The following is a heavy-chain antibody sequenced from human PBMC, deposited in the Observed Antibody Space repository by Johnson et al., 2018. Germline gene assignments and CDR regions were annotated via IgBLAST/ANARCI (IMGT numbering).Heavy chain of an antibody. CDR3: ARLHFYYMDV. D-gene: IGHD5-24*01. CDR1: GLSVTSND. V-gene: IGHV3-66*02. CDR2: FYMYGSK. Sequence: VQLQESGGGLVQPGGSLRLSCAVSGLSVTSNDMTWVRQAPGKGLEWVSVFYMYGSKHYTDSVRGRVTISRDTSTNTLSLQRNSLKVGDTAVYYCARLHFYYMDVWGMGTTVTGSS. J-gene: IGHJ6*03.